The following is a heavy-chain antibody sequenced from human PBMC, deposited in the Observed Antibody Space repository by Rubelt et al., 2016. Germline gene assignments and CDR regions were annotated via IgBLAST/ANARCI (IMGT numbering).Heavy chain of an antibody. J-gene: IGHJ3*02. CDR1: GGSISYYY. V-gene: IGHV4-59*08. CDR2: VYYSGNT. CDR3: ARSAITGRTSNTFDI. Sequence: QVQLRESGPGLVKPSETLSLTCSVSGGSISYYYWTWIRQPPGQGLEWIGYVYYSGNTNYNPSLKSRVTITVDTPKNQFSPKLNSVTAADTAVYYCARSAITGRTSNTFDIWGQGTMVTVSS. D-gene: IGHD1-20*01.